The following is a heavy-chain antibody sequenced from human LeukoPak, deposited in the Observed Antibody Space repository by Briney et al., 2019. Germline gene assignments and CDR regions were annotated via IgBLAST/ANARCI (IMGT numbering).Heavy chain of an antibody. J-gene: IGHJ4*02. V-gene: IGHV4-39*01. CDR3: SRHTTLGFDY. CDR2: IFYSGST. CDR1: GGGSISSSSYY. Sequence: PSETLSLTCTVSGGGSISSSSYYWGWIRQPPGKGLEWIGSIFYSGSTYYNPSLKSRVTISVDTSKKQFSLKLSSVTAADTAVYYCSRHTTLGFDYWGQGTLVTVSS. D-gene: IGHD7-27*01.